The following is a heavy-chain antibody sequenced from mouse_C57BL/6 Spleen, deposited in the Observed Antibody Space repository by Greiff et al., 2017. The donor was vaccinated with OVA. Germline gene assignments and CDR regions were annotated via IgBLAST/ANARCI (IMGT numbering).Heavy chain of an antibody. CDR2: ISGGGGNT. J-gene: IGHJ2*01. Sequence: DVMLVESGGGLVKPGGSLKLSCAASGFTFSSYTMSWVRQTPEKRLEWVATISGGGGNTYYPDSVKGRFTISRANAKNTLYLQMSSLRSEDTALYYCARNPNFDYWGQGTTLTVSS. V-gene: IGHV5-9*01. CDR3: ARNPNFDY. CDR1: GFTFSSYT.